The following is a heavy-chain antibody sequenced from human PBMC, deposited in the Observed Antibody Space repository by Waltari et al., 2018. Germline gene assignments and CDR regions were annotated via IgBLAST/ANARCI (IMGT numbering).Heavy chain of an antibody. CDR3: ARTFAYGSGTYNH. J-gene: IGHJ4*02. V-gene: IGHV4-39*01. Sequence: QLQLQESGPGLVKPSATLSLPCTVPGGSISDGSFHWGWIRQSPGKGLEWIGSIYYSGNTYYNPSLRSRVSISVDTSTNQFSLKLSSVTAADTAVYYCARTFAYGSGTYNHWGQGSLVTVSS. D-gene: IGHD3-10*01. CDR2: IYYSGNT. CDR1: GGSISDGSFH.